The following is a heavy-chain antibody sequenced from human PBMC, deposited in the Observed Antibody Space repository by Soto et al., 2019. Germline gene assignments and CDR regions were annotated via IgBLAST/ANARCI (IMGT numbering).Heavy chain of an antibody. Sequence: DVQLVESGGGLVQPGESLKLSCEVSGFTFSMYSMSWVRQAPGKGLEWVAKIPQKGDGHYLDSVKGRFIISRDNAKNSLYLQMESLRVEDTATYFCARSSGWYEADAFDMWGQGTMVTVSA. V-gene: IGHV3-7*03. CDR1: GFTFSMYS. CDR2: IPQKGDG. CDR3: ARSSGWYEADAFDM. D-gene: IGHD6-19*01. J-gene: IGHJ3*02.